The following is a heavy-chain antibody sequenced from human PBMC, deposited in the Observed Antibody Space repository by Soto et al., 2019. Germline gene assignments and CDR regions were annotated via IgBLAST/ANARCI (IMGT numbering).Heavy chain of an antibody. Sequence: SETLSLTCSVNGDSIKSGSVYWSWIRQSPGNGLEYIGYITYSGMTFQNPSLKSRVTMSVDKPKNQFSLEVRSVPAADTGVYYCARGRQVGPSSGRFDPWGQGTLVTVSS. J-gene: IGHJ5*02. V-gene: IGHV4-30-4*01. CDR2: ITYSGMT. D-gene: IGHD3-10*01. CDR1: GDSIKSGSVY. CDR3: ARGRQVGPSSGRFDP.